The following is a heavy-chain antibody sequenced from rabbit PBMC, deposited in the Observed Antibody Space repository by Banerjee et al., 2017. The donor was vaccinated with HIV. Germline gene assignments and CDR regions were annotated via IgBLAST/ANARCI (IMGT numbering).Heavy chain of an antibody. CDR1: GFDFNRYY. D-gene: IGHD4-1*01. V-gene: IGHV1S7*01. Sequence: LSCKVSGFDFNRYYISWVRQAPGKGLEWIGTIHAARGRTYYPSWVNGRFTISSDNAQNTVDLKMNSLTAADTATYFCARDLAGVVGWNFGLWGPGTLVTVS. CDR2: IHAARGRT. CDR3: ARDLAGVVGWNFGL. J-gene: IGHJ4*01.